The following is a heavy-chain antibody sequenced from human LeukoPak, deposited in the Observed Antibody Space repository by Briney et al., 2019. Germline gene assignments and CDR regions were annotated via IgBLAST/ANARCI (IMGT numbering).Heavy chain of an antibody. V-gene: IGHV1-18*01. CDR1: GYTFTNYG. J-gene: IGHJ4*02. CDR2: ISAYNGNT. D-gene: IGHD4-23*01. Sequence: ASVTVSCKASGYTFTNYGISWVRQAPGQGLEWMGWISAYNGNTNYAQKFQGRVTTTTDTSTSTAYMELRSLRSDDTAVYYCARVGYGGNVISTLFDCWGQGTLVTVSS. CDR3: ARVGYGGNVISTLFDC.